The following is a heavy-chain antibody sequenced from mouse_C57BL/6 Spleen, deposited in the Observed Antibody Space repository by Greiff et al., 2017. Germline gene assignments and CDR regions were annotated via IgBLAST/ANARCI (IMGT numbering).Heavy chain of an antibody. CDR3: ATTVVEGWYFDV. V-gene: IGHV1-7*01. CDR1: GYTFTSYW. D-gene: IGHD1-1*01. CDR2: INPSSGYT. Sequence: QVQLQQSGAELAKPGASVKLSCKASGYTFTSYWMHWVKQRPGQGLEWIGYINPSSGYTKYNQKFKDKATLNADKSSSTAYMQLSSLTYEDSAVYYCATTVVEGWYFDVWGTGTTVTVSS. J-gene: IGHJ1*03.